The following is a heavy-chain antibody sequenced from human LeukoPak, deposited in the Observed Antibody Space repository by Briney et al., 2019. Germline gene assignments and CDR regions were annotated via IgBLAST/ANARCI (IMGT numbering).Heavy chain of an antibody. CDR3: ARVDYYYYYMDV. Sequence: SETLSLTCAVYGGSFSGYYWSWIRQPPGKGLEWIGEINHSGSTNYNPSLKSRVTISVDTSKNQFSLKLSSVTAADTAVYYCARVDYYYYYMDVWGKGTTVTISS. V-gene: IGHV4-34*01. CDR1: GGSFSGYY. J-gene: IGHJ6*03. CDR2: INHSGST.